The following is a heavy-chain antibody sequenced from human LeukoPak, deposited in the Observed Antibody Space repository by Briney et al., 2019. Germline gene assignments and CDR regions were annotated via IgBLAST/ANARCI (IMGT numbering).Heavy chain of an antibody. J-gene: IGHJ4*02. D-gene: IGHD3-10*01. Sequence: AGSLRLSCAASGFTFSSYSMNWVRQAPGKGLEWVSSTSSSSSYIYYADSVKGRFTISRDNAKNSLYLQMNSLRAEDTAVYYCARTTGGSGSYFFDYWGQGTLVTVSS. CDR2: TSSSSSYI. CDR1: GFTFSSYS. V-gene: IGHV3-21*01. CDR3: ARTTGGSGSYFFDY.